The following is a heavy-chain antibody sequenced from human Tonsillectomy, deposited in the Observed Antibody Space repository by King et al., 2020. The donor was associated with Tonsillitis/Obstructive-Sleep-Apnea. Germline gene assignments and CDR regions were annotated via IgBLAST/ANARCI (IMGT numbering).Heavy chain of an antibody. CDR3: ARGRRFTMVRGVITY. J-gene: IGHJ4*02. CDR2: ISYDGSNK. D-gene: IGHD3-10*01. Sequence: MHWVRQAPGKGLEWVAAISYDGSNKYYADSLKGRFTISRDNSKNTLYLQMNSLRAEDPAVYYCARGRRFTMVRGVITYWGQGTLVTVSS. V-gene: IGHV3-30-3*01.